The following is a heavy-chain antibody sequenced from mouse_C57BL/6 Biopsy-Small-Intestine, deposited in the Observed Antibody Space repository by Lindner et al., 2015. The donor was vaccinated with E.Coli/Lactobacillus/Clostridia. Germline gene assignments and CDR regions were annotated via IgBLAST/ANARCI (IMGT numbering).Heavy chain of an antibody. Sequence: VQLQESGAELVRPGTSVKMSCKASGYTFTNYWIGWAKQRPGHGLEWIGDIYPGGGYTNYNEKFKGKATLTADKSSSTAYMQFSSLTSEDSAIYYCAGEGNDYFDYWGQGTTLTVSS. V-gene: IGHV1-63*01. CDR2: IYPGGGYT. CDR3: AGEGNDYFDY. J-gene: IGHJ2*01. D-gene: IGHD2-1*01. CDR1: GYTFTNYW.